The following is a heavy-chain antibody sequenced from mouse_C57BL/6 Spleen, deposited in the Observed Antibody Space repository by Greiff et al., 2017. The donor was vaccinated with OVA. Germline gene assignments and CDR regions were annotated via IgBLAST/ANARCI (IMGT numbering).Heavy chain of an antibody. J-gene: IGHJ1*03. D-gene: IGHD1-1*01. V-gene: IGHV1-55*01. CDR3: ARSLYDYGSSSHWYFDV. Sequence: QVQLQQPGAELVKPGASVKMSCKASGYTFTSYWITWVKQRPGQGLEWIGDIYPGSGSTNYNEKFKRKATLTVDTSSSTAYMQLSSLTSEDSAVYYCARSLYDYGSSSHWYFDVWGTGTTVTVSS. CDR2: IYPGSGST. CDR1: GYTFTSYW.